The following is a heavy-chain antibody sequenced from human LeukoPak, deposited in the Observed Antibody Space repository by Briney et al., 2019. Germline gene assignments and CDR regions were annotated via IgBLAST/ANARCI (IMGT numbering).Heavy chain of an antibody. Sequence: SETLSLTCAVYSDSFSDYFWNWIRQPPGKGLEWIGEINHSGSTKFSPSLKSRVTISRDMSKNQFSLKLISVTAADTAVYYCARGYDSSAYYPFNYWGQGTLVTVSS. D-gene: IGHD3-22*01. J-gene: IGHJ4*02. CDR2: INHSGST. CDR1: SDSFSDYF. V-gene: IGHV4-34*01. CDR3: ARGYDSSAYYPFNY.